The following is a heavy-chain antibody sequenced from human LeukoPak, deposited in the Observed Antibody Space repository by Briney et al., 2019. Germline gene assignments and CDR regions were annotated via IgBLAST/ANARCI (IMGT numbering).Heavy chain of an antibody. CDR1: GFTFSSYS. J-gene: IGHJ4*02. Sequence: PGGSLRLSCAASGFTFSSYSMNWVRQAPGKGLEWVSYISSSGSTIYYADSVKGRFTISRDNAKNSLYLQMNSLRAEDTAVYYCARAVAVAGPFDYWGQGTLVTVSS. D-gene: IGHD6-19*01. CDR2: ISSSGSTI. CDR3: ARAVAVAGPFDY. V-gene: IGHV3-48*04.